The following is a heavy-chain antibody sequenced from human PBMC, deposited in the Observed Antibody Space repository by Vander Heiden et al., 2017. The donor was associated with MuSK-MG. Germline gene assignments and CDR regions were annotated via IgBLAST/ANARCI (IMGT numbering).Heavy chain of an antibody. CDR3: AHSHFVWSGYSPFDY. Sequence: QITLKESGTTLVKPTQTLTLTCTFSGCSLSTSGVGVGWIRQPPGKALEWLALIYWNDDKRYRPSLKSRLTITKDTSKNQVVLTMTNMDPVDTATYYCAHSHFVWSGYSPFDYWGQGTRVTVSA. D-gene: IGHD3-3*01. CDR1: GCSLSTSGVG. J-gene: IGHJ4*02. CDR2: IYWNDDK. V-gene: IGHV2-5*01.